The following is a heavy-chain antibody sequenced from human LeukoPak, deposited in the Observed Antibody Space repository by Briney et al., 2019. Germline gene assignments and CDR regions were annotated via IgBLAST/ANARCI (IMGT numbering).Heavy chain of an antibody. Sequence: SESLSLTCTVSGGSISSYYWSWIRQPPGKGLEWIGYIYYSGSTNYNPSLKSRVTISVDTSKNQFSLKLSSVTAADTAVYYCARSYYDILTGYSTPYDYWGQGTLVTVSS. CDR1: GGSISSYY. D-gene: IGHD3-9*01. V-gene: IGHV4-59*01. CDR2: IYYSGST. CDR3: ARSYYDILTGYSTPYDY. J-gene: IGHJ4*02.